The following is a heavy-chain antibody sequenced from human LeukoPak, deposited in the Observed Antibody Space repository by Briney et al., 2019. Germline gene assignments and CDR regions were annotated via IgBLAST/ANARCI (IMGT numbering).Heavy chain of an antibody. Sequence: PAGSLRLSCAASGFTFSSYGMHWVRQAPGKGLEWVAVISYDGSNKYYADSVKGRFTISRDNSKNTLYLQMNSVRAEDTAVYYCAKDHLGSGLDYFDYWGQGTLVTVSS. V-gene: IGHV3-30*18. CDR1: GFTFSSYG. D-gene: IGHD1-26*01. CDR3: AKDHLGSGLDYFDY. J-gene: IGHJ4*02. CDR2: ISYDGSNK.